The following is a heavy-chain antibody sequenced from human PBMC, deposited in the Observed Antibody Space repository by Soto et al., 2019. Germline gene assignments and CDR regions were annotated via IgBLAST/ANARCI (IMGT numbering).Heavy chain of an antibody. Sequence: QVQLQQWGAGLLKPSETLSLTCAVYGGSFSGYYWSWIRQPPGKGLEWVGEINHRGSTNYNPSLKSRVTISVDTSKNQLSLKLSSVTAADTAVYYCARLPFSGSYFDYWGQGTLVTVSS. CDR1: GGSFSGYY. D-gene: IGHD1-26*01. J-gene: IGHJ4*02. V-gene: IGHV4-34*01. CDR3: ARLPFSGSYFDY. CDR2: INHRGST.